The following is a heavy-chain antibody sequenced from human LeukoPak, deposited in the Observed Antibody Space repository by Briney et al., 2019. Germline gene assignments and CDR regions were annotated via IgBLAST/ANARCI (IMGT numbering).Heavy chain of an antibody. CDR1: GGSISSYY. D-gene: IGHD4-11*01. V-gene: IGHV4-59*01. CDR2: IYYSGST. CDR3: ARDSDYSNYALDY. Sequence: SETLSLTCTVSGGSISSYYWSWIRQPPGKGLEWIGYIYYSGSTNYNPSLKSRVTISVDTPKNQFSLKLSSVTAADTAVYYCARDSDYSNYALDYWGQGTLVTVSS. J-gene: IGHJ4*02.